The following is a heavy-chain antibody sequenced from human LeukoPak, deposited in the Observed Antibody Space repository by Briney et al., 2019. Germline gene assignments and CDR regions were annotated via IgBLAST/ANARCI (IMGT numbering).Heavy chain of an antibody. Sequence: PGGSLRLSCAASGFTFDDYAMHWVRQAPGKGLEWVSGISWNSGSIGYADSVKGRFTISRDNAKNSLYLQMNSLRAEDTALYYCATEWYTGTSLHYTYWGQGTLVTVSS. CDR3: ATEWYTGTSLHYTY. CDR1: GFTFDDYA. V-gene: IGHV3-9*01. D-gene: IGHD1-26*01. J-gene: IGHJ4*02. CDR2: ISWNSGSI.